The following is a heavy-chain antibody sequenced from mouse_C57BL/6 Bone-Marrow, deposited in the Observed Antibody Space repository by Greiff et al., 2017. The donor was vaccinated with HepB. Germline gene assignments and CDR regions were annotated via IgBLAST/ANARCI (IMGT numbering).Heavy chain of an antibody. CDR3: ARQLRNYAMDY. CDR2: IDPSDSYT. V-gene: IGHV1-69*01. CDR1: GYTFTSYW. J-gene: IGHJ4*01. D-gene: IGHD3-2*02. Sequence: VQLQQPGAELVMPGASVKLSCKASGYTFTSYWMHWVKQRPGQGLEWIGEIDPSDSYTNYNQKFKGKSTLTVDKSSSTAYMQLSSLTSEDSAVYYCARQLRNYAMDYWGQGTSGTVSS.